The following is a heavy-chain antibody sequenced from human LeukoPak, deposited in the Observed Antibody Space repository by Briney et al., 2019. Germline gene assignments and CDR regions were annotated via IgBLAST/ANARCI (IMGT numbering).Heavy chain of an antibody. D-gene: IGHD3-22*01. CDR3: ARGGSDSSGYGY. J-gene: IGHJ4*02. Sequence: SETLSLTCAVSGGSITGYYWSWLRQTPGKGLEWIGYIYYSGSTNYNPSLKSRVTISVDTSKNQFSLKLSSVTAADTAVYYCARGGSDSSGYGYWGQGTLVTVSS. CDR1: GGSITGYY. CDR2: IYYSGST. V-gene: IGHV4-59*01.